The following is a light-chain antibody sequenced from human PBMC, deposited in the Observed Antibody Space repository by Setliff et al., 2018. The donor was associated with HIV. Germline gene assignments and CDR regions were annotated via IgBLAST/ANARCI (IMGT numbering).Light chain of an antibody. Sequence: QSVLTQPASVSGSPGQSITISCTGTSSDVGTYNYVSWYQQHPGKAPKLMIYDVSKRPSGVSDRFSGSKSGNTASLTISGLQAEDGADYYCTSYTSSDIYVFATGTKVTVL. CDR1: SSDVGTYNY. CDR2: DVS. V-gene: IGLV2-14*03. CDR3: TSYTSSDIYV. J-gene: IGLJ1*01.